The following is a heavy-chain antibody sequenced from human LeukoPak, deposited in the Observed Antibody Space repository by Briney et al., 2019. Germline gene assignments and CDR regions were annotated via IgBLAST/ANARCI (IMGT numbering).Heavy chain of an antibody. CDR2: IIPMFGTA. Sequence: SVKVSCKASGGTFSSYEISWVRQAPGQGLEWMGGIIPMFGTAKYAQKFQGRVTITADKSTSTAYMELSSLRAEDTAVYYCARGLNWKYGWFDPWGQGTLVTVSS. J-gene: IGHJ5*02. V-gene: IGHV1-69*06. D-gene: IGHD1-7*01. CDR3: ARGLNWKYGWFDP. CDR1: GGTFSSYE.